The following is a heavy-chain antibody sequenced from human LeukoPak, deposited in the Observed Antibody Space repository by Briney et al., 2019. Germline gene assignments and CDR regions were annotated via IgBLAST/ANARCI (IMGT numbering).Heavy chain of an antibody. V-gene: IGHV3-9*03. J-gene: IGHJ4*02. CDR2: ISWNSADI. Sequence: RRCLRLSCTASGFTFADYAMHCVRHAPGEGLGWVSGISWNSADIGYTDSVRGRFTVSRDNAKNSLYLEMNSLRTEDMALYYCAKDKGMYYCGSLSCSYFDSWGQGALVTVSS. CDR1: GFTFADYA. CDR3: AKDKGMYYCGSLSCSYFDS. D-gene: IGHD3-10*01.